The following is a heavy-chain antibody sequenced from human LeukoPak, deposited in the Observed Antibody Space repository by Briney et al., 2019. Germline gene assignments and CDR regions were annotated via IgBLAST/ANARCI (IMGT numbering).Heavy chain of an antibody. CDR3: ARHVGLPWFGSQDYFDY. Sequence: SETLSLTCAVYGGSFSGYYWSWIRQPPGKGLEWIGEINHSGSTNYNPSLKSRVTISVDTSKNQFSLKLSSVTAADTAVYYCARHVGLPWFGSQDYFDYWGQGTLVTVSS. D-gene: IGHD3-10*01. V-gene: IGHV4-34*01. J-gene: IGHJ4*02. CDR1: GGSFSGYY. CDR2: INHSGST.